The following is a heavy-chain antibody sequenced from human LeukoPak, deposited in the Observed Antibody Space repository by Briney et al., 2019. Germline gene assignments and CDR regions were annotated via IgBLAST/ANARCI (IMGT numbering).Heavy chain of an antibody. D-gene: IGHD5-12*01. Sequence: GGSLRLSCAASGFTFSSYAMSWVRQAPGKGLEWVSALDDSGSSTYYANSVKGRFTISRDSSKDTLHLQMNSLGAEDTAVYYCAKEGIDGSGYDLDYWGQGTLVTASS. V-gene: IGHV3-23*01. CDR3: AKEGIDGSGYDLDY. J-gene: IGHJ4*02. CDR2: LDDSGSST. CDR1: GFTFSSYA.